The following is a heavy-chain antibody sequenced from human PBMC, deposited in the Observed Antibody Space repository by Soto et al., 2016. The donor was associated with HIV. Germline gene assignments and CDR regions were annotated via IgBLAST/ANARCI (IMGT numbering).Heavy chain of an antibody. CDR1: GYTFTGYY. CDR2: INPNSGGT. V-gene: IGHV1-2*02. J-gene: IGHJ3*02. D-gene: IGHD3-22*01. Sequence: QVQLVQSGAEVKKPGASVKVSCKASGYTFTGYYMHWVRQAPGQGPEWMGWINPNSGGTNYAQKFQGRVTMTRDTSISTAYMELTRLTSDDTAVYHCARDHPPYYYDSSAYSDGFDIWGQGTMVTVSS. CDR3: ARDHPPYYYDSSAYSDGFDI.